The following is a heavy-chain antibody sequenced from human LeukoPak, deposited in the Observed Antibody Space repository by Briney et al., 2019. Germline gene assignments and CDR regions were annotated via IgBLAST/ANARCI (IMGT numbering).Heavy chain of an antibody. CDR2: SSAYNGNT. CDR3: ARVVPDILTGYYSAFDI. J-gene: IGHJ3*02. Sequence: GASVKVSCKASGYTFTSYGISWVRQAPGQGLEWMGWSSAYNGNTNYAQKLQGRVTMTTDTSTSTAYMELRSLRSDDTAVYYCARVVPDILTGYYSAFDIWGQGTMVTVSS. CDR1: GYTFTSYG. D-gene: IGHD3-9*01. V-gene: IGHV1-18*01.